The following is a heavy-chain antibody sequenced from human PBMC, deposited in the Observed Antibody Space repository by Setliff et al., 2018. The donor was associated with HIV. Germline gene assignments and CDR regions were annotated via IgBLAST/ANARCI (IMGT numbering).Heavy chain of an antibody. CDR3: AREGRRGDLF. CDR2: INPNSGDT. Sequence: ASVKVSCKASGYTFTGYYMHWVRQAPGQGLEWMGWINPNSGDTDYAQRFQGRVTMTRDTPISTAYMELSGLRSDDTAVYYCAREGRRGDLFWGEGTTVTVSS. J-gene: IGHJ6*04. CDR1: GYTFTGYY. V-gene: IGHV1-2*02.